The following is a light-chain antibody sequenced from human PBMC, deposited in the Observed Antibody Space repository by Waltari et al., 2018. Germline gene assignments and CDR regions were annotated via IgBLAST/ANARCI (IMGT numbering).Light chain of an antibody. CDR2: NNN. CDR3: EAWDDSLSGWV. CDR1: SPNIRGNG. V-gene: IGLV1-47*02. Sequence: QSVLTQPPSTSGAPGQSVTISCSGSSPNIRGNGLQWYQQLSGTAPKLLIYNNNQRPSGVPDRFSGSKSGTSASLAITGLRSEDEVDYYCEAWDDSLSGWVFGGGTRLTVL. J-gene: IGLJ2*01.